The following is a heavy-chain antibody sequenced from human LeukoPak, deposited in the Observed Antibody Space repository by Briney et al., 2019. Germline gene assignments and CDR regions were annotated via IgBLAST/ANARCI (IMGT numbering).Heavy chain of an antibody. CDR1: GGSISSYY. J-gene: IGHJ3*02. D-gene: IGHD2-2*01. CDR3: ARGRYCTATTCDAGGDAFDI. CDR2: IYPRGST. Sequence: SETLSLTCTVSGGSISSYYWSWIRQPAGKGLEWIGRIYPRGSTTYNSFFKSRVTMSPDTSKNHFSLKLSSVTAADTAVYYCARGRYCTATTCDAGGDAFDIWGQGTMDTVSS. V-gene: IGHV4-4*07.